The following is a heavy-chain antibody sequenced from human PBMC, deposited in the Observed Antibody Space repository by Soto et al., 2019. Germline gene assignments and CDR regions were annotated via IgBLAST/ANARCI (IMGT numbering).Heavy chain of an antibody. CDR1: GYTFTSYD. V-gene: IGHV1-8*01. J-gene: IGHJ4*02. CDR3: ARNRRETGDFDY. CDR2: INPSTGNT. Sequence: ASVKVSCKASGYTFTSYDINWMRQAPGQGLEGVGWINPSTGNTGYAQKFQGRVTLTRDTSISTAYLGLSSLRSEDTAVYYCARNRRETGDFDYWGQGTLVTVSS. D-gene: IGHD7-27*01.